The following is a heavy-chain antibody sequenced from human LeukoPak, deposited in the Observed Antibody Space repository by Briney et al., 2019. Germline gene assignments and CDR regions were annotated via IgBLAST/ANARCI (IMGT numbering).Heavy chain of an antibody. D-gene: IGHD4-23*01. J-gene: IGHJ4*02. Sequence: GGSLRLSCAASGFTFSGYSMNWVHQAPGKGLEWVTVISYDGSNKYYADSVKGRFTISRDNSKNTLYLQMNSLRAEDTAVYYCAKGGYHGNAPGYWGQGTLVTVSS. CDR1: GFTFSGYS. CDR2: ISYDGSNK. V-gene: IGHV3-30*18. CDR3: AKGGYHGNAPGY.